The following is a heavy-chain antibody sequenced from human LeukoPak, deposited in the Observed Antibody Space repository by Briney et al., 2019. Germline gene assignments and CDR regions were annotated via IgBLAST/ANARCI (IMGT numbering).Heavy chain of an antibody. J-gene: IGHJ5*02. V-gene: IGHV4-39*07. CDR1: GGSISSSPYY. CDR2: IYYSGTT. Sequence: SETLSLTCTVSGGSISSSPYYWGWIRQPPGKGLEWIGSIYYSGTTHYNPSLESRVTITVDTSKNQFSLKLASVTAADPAIYYCAKGAGGFSYYNWFDPWGQGTLVTVSS. CDR3: AKGAGGFSYYNWFDP. D-gene: IGHD5-18*01.